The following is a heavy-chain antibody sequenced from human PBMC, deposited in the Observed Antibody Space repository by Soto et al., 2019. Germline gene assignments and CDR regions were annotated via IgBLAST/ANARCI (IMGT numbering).Heavy chain of an antibody. J-gene: IGHJ6*02. CDR1: GYTFTSYD. CDR3: ARACTGGWLDYYFYGMDV. D-gene: IGHD5-12*01. CDR2: MNPNSGNT. V-gene: IGHV1-8*01. Sequence: VASVKVSCKASGYTFTSYDINWVRQATGQGLEWMGWMNPNSGNTGYAQKVQGRVTMTMNTSISTSYLELSILISEDTPAYSCARACTGGWLDYYFYGMDVWGQGTTVTVSS.